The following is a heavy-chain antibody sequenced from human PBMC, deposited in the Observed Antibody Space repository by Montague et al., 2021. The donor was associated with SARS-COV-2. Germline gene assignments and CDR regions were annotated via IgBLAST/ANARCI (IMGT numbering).Heavy chain of an antibody. D-gene: IGHD6-19*01. V-gene: IGHV6-1*01. Sequence: CAISGNTVSGTSAGSDWLTSSLPTDLQWVGRPYFRTKWYNDYALXVKSRITINPDTSKNQFSLQLNSVTPEDTAVYYWARGQQWLGAVYYYYGMDVWGQGTTVNVYS. CDR3: ARGQQWLGAVYYYYGMDV. CDR1: GNTVSGTSAG. J-gene: IGHJ6*02. CDR2: PYFRTKWYN.